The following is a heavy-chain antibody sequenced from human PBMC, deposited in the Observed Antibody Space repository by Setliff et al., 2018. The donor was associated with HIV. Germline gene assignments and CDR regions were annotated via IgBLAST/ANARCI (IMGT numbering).Heavy chain of an antibody. J-gene: IGHJ4*02. CDR1: GGSLRGYY. Sequence: PSETLSLTCAVYGGSLRGYYWSWVRQSPLKGLEWIGEISHTGSINYNTALSNRVTVSVDTSKNQFSLKLTSVTAADTAVYFCARLHLRVPPSIFDYWSPGTMVTVSS. D-gene: IGHD2-2*01. CDR2: ISHTGSI. CDR3: ARLHLRVPPSIFDY. V-gene: IGHV4-34*01.